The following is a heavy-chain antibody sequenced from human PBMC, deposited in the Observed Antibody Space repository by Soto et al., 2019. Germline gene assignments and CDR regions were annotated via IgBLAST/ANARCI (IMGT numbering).Heavy chain of an antibody. CDR2: IYHSGTT. CDR3: ARSDNVGYYQY. J-gene: IGHJ4*02. V-gene: IGHV4-38-2*01. Sequence: PSETLSLTCAVSGDSISSGYYWAWMRQPPGKGLEWIASIYHSGTTYYNPSLKSRVIISVDTSKNQFSLKVNSVTAADSAVYYFARSDNVGYYQYCGQGTLVTVSS. D-gene: IGHD3-3*01. CDR1: GDSISSGYY.